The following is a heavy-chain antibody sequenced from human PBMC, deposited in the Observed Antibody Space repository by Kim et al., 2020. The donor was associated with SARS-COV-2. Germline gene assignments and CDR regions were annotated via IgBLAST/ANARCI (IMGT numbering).Heavy chain of an antibody. V-gene: IGHV3-30*04. CDR2: ISYDGSNK. CDR3: ATKIAAAGIVY. CDR1: GFTFSSYA. D-gene: IGHD6-13*01. Sequence: GGSLRLSCAASGFTFSSYAMHWVRQAPGKGLEWVAVISYDGSNKYYVDSVKGRFTISRDNSKNTLYLLMNSLRAEDTAVYYCATKIAAAGIVYWGQGTLVTVSS. J-gene: IGHJ4*02.